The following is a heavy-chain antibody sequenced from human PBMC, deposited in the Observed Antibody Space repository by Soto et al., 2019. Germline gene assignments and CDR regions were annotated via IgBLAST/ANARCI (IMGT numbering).Heavy chain of an antibody. D-gene: IGHD6-13*01. Sequence: GGSLRLSCASSGFTFSSYGMHWVRQAPGKGLEWVAVIWYDGSNKYYADSVKGRFTISRDNSKNTLYLQMNSLRAEDTAVYYCARWAVAAAKPVYYYYYGMDVWGQGTTVTVSS. CDR1: GFTFSSYG. J-gene: IGHJ6*02. CDR2: IWYDGSNK. V-gene: IGHV3-33*01. CDR3: ARWAVAAAKPVYYYYYGMDV.